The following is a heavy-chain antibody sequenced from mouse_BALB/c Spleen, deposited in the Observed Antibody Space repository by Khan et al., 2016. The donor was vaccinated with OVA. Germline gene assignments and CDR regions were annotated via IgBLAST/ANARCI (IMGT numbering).Heavy chain of an antibody. CDR2: INPDSSTI. CDR1: GFDFSRYW. D-gene: IGHD2-2*01. CDR3: ARGLRRYDYAMDY. J-gene: IGHJ4*01. Sequence: EVELVESGGGLVQPGGSLKLSCAASGFDFSRYWMSWVRQAPGKGLEWIGEINPDSSTINYTPSLKDKFIISRDNAKNTLYLQMSTVRSEDTALYYGARGLRRYDYAMDYWGQGTSVTVSS. V-gene: IGHV4-1*02.